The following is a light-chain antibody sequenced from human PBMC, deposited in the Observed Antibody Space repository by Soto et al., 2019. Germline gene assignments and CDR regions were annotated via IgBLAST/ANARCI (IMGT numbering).Light chain of an antibody. J-gene: IGLJ2*01. CDR2: DVG. Sequence: QSALTQPASVSGSPGQSITISCTGTSSDVGGYNYVSWYQQHPGKAPKLMIYDVGNRPSGFSNRFSGSKSGNTASLTISGLQAEDEADYYCSSYTSSSTYVIFGGGTKVTVL. CDR3: SSYTSSSTYVI. CDR1: SSDVGGYNY. V-gene: IGLV2-14*03.